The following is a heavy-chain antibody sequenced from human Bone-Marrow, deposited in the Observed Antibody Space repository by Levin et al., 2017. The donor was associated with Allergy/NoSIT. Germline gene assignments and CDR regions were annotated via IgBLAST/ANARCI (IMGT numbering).Heavy chain of an antibody. D-gene: IGHD3-22*01. CDR3: ARVSSKIADYYDSSGYSHFDY. V-gene: IGHV3-30-3*01. CDR2: ISYDGSNK. J-gene: IGHJ4*02. CDR1: GFTFSSYA. Sequence: SGGSLRLSCAASGFTFSSYAMHWVRQAPGKGLEWVAVISYDGSNKYYADSVKGRFTISRDNSKNTLYLQMNSLRAEDTAVYYCARVSSKIADYYDSSGYSHFDYWGQGTLVTVSS.